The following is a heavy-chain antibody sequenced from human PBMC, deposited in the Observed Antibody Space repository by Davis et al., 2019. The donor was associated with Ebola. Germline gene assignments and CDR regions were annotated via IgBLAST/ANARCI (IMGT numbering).Heavy chain of an antibody. CDR3: TGSGEVDY. Sequence: GGSLRPSCPAPGFTFSTSAMHWVRQASGKGLEWVGRIRSKANSYATAYAASVKGRFTISREDSKNTAYLQRNSLKTEDTAVYYCTGSGEVDYWGQGTLVTVSS. D-gene: IGHD3-10*01. V-gene: IGHV3-73*01. CDR2: IRSKANSYAT. J-gene: IGHJ4*02. CDR1: GFTFSTSA.